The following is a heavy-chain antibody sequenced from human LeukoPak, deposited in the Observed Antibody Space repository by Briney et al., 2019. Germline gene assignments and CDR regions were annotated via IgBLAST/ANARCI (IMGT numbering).Heavy chain of an antibody. V-gene: IGHV4-39*01. D-gene: IGHD6-13*01. Sequence: PSETLSLTCSVSGGSISSSTYYWGWIRQPPGKGLEWIGNIYNSGSTYYNPSLKSRVTISVDTSKNQFSLKLSSVTAADTAVYCSNLGWFDPWGQGTLVTVPS. CDR2: IYNSGST. CDR1: GGSISSSTYY. J-gene: IGHJ5*02. CDR3: NLGWFDP.